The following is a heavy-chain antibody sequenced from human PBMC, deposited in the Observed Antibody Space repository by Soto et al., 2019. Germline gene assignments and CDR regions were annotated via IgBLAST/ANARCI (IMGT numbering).Heavy chain of an antibody. CDR1: AGSISSYY. CDR2: TYSSVST. V-gene: IGHV4-59*01. J-gene: IGHJ4*02. CDR3: ARSGTMQLSLDY. D-gene: IGHD5-18*01. Sequence: SETLSPTCNVSAGSISSYYWSWIRQPPGEGREWIGYTYSSVSTNYNPSLKSRATISVDTSKNQVSRKLSAVAAADTAVYYCARSGTMQLSLDYWGQGTLVTVSS.